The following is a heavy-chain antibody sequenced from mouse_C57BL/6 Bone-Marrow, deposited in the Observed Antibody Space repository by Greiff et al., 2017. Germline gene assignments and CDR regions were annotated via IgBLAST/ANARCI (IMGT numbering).Heavy chain of an antibody. D-gene: IGHD1-1*01. J-gene: IGHJ1*03. V-gene: IGHV2-5*01. Sequence: VQLQESGPGLVQPSQSLSITCTVSGFSLTSYGVHWVRQSPGKGLEWLGVIWRGGSTDYNAAFMSRLSITKDNSKSQVFFKMNSLQADDTSIYYCAKSYGSLWYFDVWGTGTTVTVSS. CDR3: AKSYGSLWYFDV. CDR1: GFSLTSYG. CDR2: IWRGGST.